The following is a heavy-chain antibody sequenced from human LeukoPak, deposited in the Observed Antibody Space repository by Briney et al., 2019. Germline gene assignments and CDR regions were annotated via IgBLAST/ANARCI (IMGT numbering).Heavy chain of an antibody. J-gene: IGHJ4*02. CDR1: GFTFSDYF. Sequence: PGGSLRLSCAASGFTFSDYFMSWIRQAPGKGLEWVSYISSSGSPIYYADSVKGRFTISRDNAKNSLYLQMYGLRAEDTAVYYRARDLVNYASPFDYWGQGTLVTVSS. CDR3: ARDLVNYASPFDY. D-gene: IGHD2-2*01. CDR2: ISSSGSPI. V-gene: IGHV3-11*01.